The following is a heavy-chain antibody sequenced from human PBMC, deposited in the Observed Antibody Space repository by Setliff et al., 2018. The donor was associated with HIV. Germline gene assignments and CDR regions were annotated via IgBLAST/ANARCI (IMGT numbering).Heavy chain of an antibody. CDR1: GYTFPDYG. D-gene: IGHD5-12*01. J-gene: IGHJ4*02. CDR2: MNPNSGNR. CDR3: ATFRSGYLGKSYYLDS. Sequence: ASVEVSCKASGYTFPDYGISWVRRATGQGLEWMGWMNPNSGNRGYAQKFQGRVTMTRITSISTAYMELSSLRSEDTAVYYCATFRSGYLGKSYYLDSWGQGTLVTVSS. V-gene: IGHV1-8*02.